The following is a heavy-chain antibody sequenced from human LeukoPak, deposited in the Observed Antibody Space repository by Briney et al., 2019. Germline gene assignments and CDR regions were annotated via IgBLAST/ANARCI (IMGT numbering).Heavy chain of an antibody. CDR1: GGSISSHY. Sequence: PSETLSLTCTVSGGSISSHYWSWIRQPPGKGLEWIGYIYYSGSTNYNPSLKSRVTISVDTSKNQFSLKLSSVTAADTAVYYCARHVYSGSFDVWGQGTTVTVSS. V-gene: IGHV4-59*08. CDR2: IYYSGST. D-gene: IGHD5-12*01. CDR3: ARHVYSGSFDV. J-gene: IGHJ6*02.